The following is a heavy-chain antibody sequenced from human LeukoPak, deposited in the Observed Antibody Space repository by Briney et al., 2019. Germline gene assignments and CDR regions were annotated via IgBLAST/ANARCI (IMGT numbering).Heavy chain of an antibody. CDR1: PLTFRSYS. V-gene: IGHV3-21*04. CDR3: VKDLGSAITSALALDV. Sequence: GGSLRLSCIGSPLTFRSYSLNWVRQAPGKGLEWISSITTSGRYIYYADSVKGRFTISRDNRKNLLHLQMNSLRPDDSAVYYCVKDLGSAITSALALDVWGQGTTVTVSS. CDR2: ITTSGRYI. D-gene: IGHD2-15*01. J-gene: IGHJ6*02.